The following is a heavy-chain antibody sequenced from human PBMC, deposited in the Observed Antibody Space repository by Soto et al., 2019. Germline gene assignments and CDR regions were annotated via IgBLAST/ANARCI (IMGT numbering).Heavy chain of an antibody. V-gene: IGHV1-24*01. CDR2: FDPEDGET. Sequence: ASVKVSCKVSGYTLTELSMHWVRQAPGKGLEWMGGFDPEDGETIYAQKFQGRVTMTEDTSTDTAYMELSSLRSEDTAVYYCATDPFPPLHMVRGVMIQTSTGYWGQGTLVTVSS. CDR3: ATDPFPPLHMVRGVMIQTSTGY. CDR1: GYTLTELS. J-gene: IGHJ4*02. D-gene: IGHD3-10*01.